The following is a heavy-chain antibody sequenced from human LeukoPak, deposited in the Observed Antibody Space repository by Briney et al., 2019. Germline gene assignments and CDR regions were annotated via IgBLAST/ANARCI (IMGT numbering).Heavy chain of an antibody. CDR2: MNPNSGNT. CDR3: ARRAGYSSGWYGYYYYYYMDV. V-gene: IGHV1-8*01. Sequence: GASVKVSCKASGYTFTSYDINWVRQATGQGLELMGWMNPNSGNTGYAQKFQGRSTMTRNTSISTAYMELSSLRSEDTAVYYCARRAGYSSGWYGYYYYYYMDVWGKGTTVTLSS. D-gene: IGHD6-19*01. CDR1: GYTFTSYD. J-gene: IGHJ6*03.